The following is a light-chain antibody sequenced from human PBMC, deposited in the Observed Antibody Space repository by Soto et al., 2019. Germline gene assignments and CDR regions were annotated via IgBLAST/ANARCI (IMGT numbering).Light chain of an antibody. CDR3: QQYNNWPRT. Sequence: EILMAQSPATLSVSPGEGATLSCRASQSVSSNLVWYQQKPGQAPRLLIYGASTRATGIPARFSGSGSGTDFILTISSLQSEDSAVYYCQQYNNWPRTFGQGTKVEIK. CDR1: QSVSSN. CDR2: GAS. V-gene: IGKV3-15*01. J-gene: IGKJ1*01.